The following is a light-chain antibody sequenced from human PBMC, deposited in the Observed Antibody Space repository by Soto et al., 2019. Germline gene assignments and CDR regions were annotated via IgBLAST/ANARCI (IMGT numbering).Light chain of an antibody. J-gene: IGLJ2*01. CDR3: SSYAASDSFVV. Sequence: QSALTQPPSASGSPGQSVTISCTGTSSDVGGYNYVSWYQHHPDKAHKLIIYEVYKRPSGVPDRFSGSKSGNTASLTVSGLQAEDEAEYYCSSYAASDSFVVFGGGTKLTVL. V-gene: IGLV2-8*01. CDR2: EVY. CDR1: SSDVGGYNY.